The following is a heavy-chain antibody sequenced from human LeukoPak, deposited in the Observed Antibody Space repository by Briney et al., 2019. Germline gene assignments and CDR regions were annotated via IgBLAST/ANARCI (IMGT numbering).Heavy chain of an antibody. Sequence: PGGSLRLSCAASGLTFNIYGMNWVRQAPGKGLEWVSGIVPNGATTYYADSVKARYTISRHNSKNTLYLQINSRRAEDTAVYYCAQEGYWARFDYWGQGSLVTVSS. D-gene: IGHD2-8*02. CDR2: IVPNGATT. CDR3: AQEGYWARFDY. J-gene: IGHJ4*02. V-gene: IGHV3-23*01. CDR1: GLTFNIYG.